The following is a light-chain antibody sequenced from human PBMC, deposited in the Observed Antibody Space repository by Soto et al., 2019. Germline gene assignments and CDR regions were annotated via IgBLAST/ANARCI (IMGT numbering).Light chain of an antibody. CDR2: DVS. V-gene: IGKV1-5*01. Sequence: DIPMTQSPSTLSASVGDTVTITCRASQSVSDSLAWYQVKPGEAPKLLIFDVSNLETRVPSRFSGGGSGTEFSLTIRGLQPDDFATYYCQQYDYYRTFGQGTKVDIK. CDR3: QQYDYYRT. J-gene: IGKJ1*01. CDR1: QSVSDS.